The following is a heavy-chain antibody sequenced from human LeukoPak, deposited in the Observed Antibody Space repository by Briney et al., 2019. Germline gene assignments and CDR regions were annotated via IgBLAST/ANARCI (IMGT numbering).Heavy chain of an antibody. D-gene: IGHD1-26*01. J-gene: IGHJ3*02. CDR3: AREPGVVGATTPLNAFDI. CDR1: GGTFSSYA. V-gene: IGHV1-69*13. CDR2: IIPIFGTA. Sequence: ASVKVSCKASGGTFSSYAISWVRQAPGQGLEWMGGIIPIFGTANYAQKFQGRVTITADESTSTAYMELSSLRSEDTAVYYCAREPGVVGATTPLNAFDIWGQGTMVTVSS.